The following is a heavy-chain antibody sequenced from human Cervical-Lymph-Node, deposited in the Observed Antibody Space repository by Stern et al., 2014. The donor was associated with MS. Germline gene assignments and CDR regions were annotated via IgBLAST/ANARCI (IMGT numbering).Heavy chain of an antibody. Sequence: QVQLVQSEGGVVQPGRSLRLSCAASGFTFKTYAMHWVRQGPGKGLEWGAGISYDGSNKQYADSVKGRFTIARDSSQNTLYLQMNSLRTDDTALYYCVRDGCEDGICRGLDVWGQGTMVIVSS. CDR2: ISYDGSNK. D-gene: IGHD5-24*01. CDR1: GFTFKTYA. V-gene: IGHV3-30*04. J-gene: IGHJ6*02. CDR3: VRDGCEDGICRGLDV.